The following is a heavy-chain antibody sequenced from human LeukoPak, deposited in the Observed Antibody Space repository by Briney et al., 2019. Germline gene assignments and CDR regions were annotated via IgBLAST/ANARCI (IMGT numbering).Heavy chain of an antibody. J-gene: IGHJ6*04. V-gene: IGHV1-69*13. CDR3: ARAGLWFGELLSQYYYYYGMDV. Sequence: ASVKDSCKASGGTCSSCAISWVRQAPGERLQWMVDIIPMVGTADNAQKFQGRVTLTADESMSTAYMELSSLRSEDTAVYYCARAGLWFGELLSQYYYYYGMDVWGKGTTVTVSS. CDR1: GGTCSSCA. CDR2: IIPMVGTA. D-gene: IGHD3-10*01.